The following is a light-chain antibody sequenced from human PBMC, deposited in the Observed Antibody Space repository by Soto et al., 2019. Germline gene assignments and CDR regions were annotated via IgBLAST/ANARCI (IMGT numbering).Light chain of an antibody. J-gene: IGKJ3*01. Sequence: DIQMTQSPSSVSASVGDRVTISCRASQGIGNWLAWYQQKPGKAPNLLIYAATSLQSGVPSRFSGRGRGTDFTLTISSLQPEDFATYYCQQASSFPFTFGPGTKLHLK. V-gene: IGKV1D-12*01. CDR1: QGIGNW. CDR2: AAT. CDR3: QQASSFPFT.